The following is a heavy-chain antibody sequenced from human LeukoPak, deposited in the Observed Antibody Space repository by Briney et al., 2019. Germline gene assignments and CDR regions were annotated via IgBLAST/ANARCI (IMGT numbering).Heavy chain of an antibody. Sequence: ASVKVSCKASGYTFTSYDINWVRQATGQGLEWMGWMNPNSGNTGYAQKFQGRVTMTRNTSISTAYMELSSLRSEDTAVYYCARFLRIMIFGVVQHYYYYYMDVWGKGTTVTVSS. D-gene: IGHD3-3*01. CDR3: ARFLRIMIFGVVQHYYYYYMDV. J-gene: IGHJ6*03. CDR2: MNPNSGNT. CDR1: GYTFTSYD. V-gene: IGHV1-8*01.